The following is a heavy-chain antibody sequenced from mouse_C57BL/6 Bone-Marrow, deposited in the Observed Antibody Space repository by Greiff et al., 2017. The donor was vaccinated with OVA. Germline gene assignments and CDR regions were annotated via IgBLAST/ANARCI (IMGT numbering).Heavy chain of an antibody. V-gene: IGHV5-4*01. J-gene: IGHJ2*01. CDR1: GFTFSSYA. Sequence: DVKLVESGGGLVKPGGSLKLSCAASGFTFSSYAMSWVRQTPEKRLEWVATISDGGSYTYYPDNVKGRFTISRDNAKNNLYLQMSHLKSEDTAMYYCARERVDYWGQGTTLTVSS. CDR2: ISDGGSYT. CDR3: ARERVDY.